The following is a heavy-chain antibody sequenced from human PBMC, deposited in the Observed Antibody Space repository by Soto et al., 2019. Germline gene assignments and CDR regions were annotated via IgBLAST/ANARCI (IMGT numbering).Heavy chain of an antibody. CDR1: GFTFDDYA. CDR2: ISWNSGTI. V-gene: IGHV3-9*01. Sequence: EVQLVESGGGVVQPGRSLRLSCEASGFTFDDYAIHWVRQPPGKGLEWVSGISWNSGTIGYGDSVKGRFTISRDNAKNSLYLEMTSLRPEDTALYFCAKETQSNLGTGGFDYWGQGILVSVSS. J-gene: IGHJ4*02. CDR3: AKETQSNLGTGGFDY. D-gene: IGHD7-27*01.